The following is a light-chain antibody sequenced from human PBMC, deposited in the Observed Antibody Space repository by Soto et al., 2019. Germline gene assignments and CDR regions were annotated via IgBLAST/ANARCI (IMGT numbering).Light chain of an antibody. V-gene: IGLV2-14*01. CDR1: SSDVGGYNY. Sequence: QSVLTQPASVSGSPGQSITLSCTGTSSDVGGYNYVSWYQQHPGEAPKLMIYDVSNRPSGVSNRFSGSKSGNTASLTISGLQAEDEADYYCSSYTTSNTLEVVFGGGTKLTVL. J-gene: IGLJ2*01. CDR2: DVS. CDR3: SSYTTSNTLEVV.